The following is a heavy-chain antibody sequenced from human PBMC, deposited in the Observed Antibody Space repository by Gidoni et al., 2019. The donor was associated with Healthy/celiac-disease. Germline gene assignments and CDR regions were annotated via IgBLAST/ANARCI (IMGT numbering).Heavy chain of an antibody. D-gene: IGHD3-22*01. CDR1: GGSFSGYY. CDR2: INHSGST. J-gene: IGHJ4*02. V-gene: IGHV4-34*01. CDR3: ARGKAMIVVVITKGGYYFDY. Sequence: QVQLQQWGAGLLKPSETLSLTCAVYGGSFSGYYWSWIRQPPGTGLEWIGEINHSGSTNYNPSLKSRVTISVDTSKNQFSLKLSSVTAADTAVYYCARGKAMIVVVITKGGYYFDYWGQGTLVTVSS.